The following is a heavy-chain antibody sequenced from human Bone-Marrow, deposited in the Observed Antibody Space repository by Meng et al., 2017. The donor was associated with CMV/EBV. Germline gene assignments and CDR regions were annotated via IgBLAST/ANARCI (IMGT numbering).Heavy chain of an antibody. CDR3: ARDEGYCSSTSCYKGDGGFDP. D-gene: IGHD2-2*02. V-gene: IGHV4-61*01. CDR2: IYYSGST. Sequence: SGSYYWSWIRQHTGKGLGWIGYIYYSGSTNYNPSLKSRVTISVDTYKNQLSLKLSSVTAADTAVYYCARDEGYCSSTSCYKGDGGFDPWGQGTLVTVSS. J-gene: IGHJ5*02. CDR1: SGSYY.